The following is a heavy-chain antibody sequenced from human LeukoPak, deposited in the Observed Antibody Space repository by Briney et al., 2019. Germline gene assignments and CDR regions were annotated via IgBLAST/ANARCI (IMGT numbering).Heavy chain of an antibody. CDR1: GFTFSSYA. J-gene: IGHJ4*02. CDR3: ATAPFGELLFYNY. D-gene: IGHD3-10*01. V-gene: IGHV3-23*01. Sequence: GGSLRLSCAASGFTFSSYAMSWVRQAPGKGLEWVSAISGSGGSTYYADSVKGRFTISRDNSKNTLYLQMNSLRSEDTAVYYCATAPFGELLFYNYWGQGTLVTVSS. CDR2: ISGSGGST.